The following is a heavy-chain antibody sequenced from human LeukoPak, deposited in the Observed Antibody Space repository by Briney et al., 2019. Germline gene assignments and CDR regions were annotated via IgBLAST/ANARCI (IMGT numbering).Heavy chain of an antibody. J-gene: IGHJ4*02. V-gene: IGHV1-3*01. CDR3: ARDYIGRLVDY. CDR2: INAGNGNT. D-gene: IGHD5-12*01. CDR1: GYTFTSYA. Sequence: ASVKVSCKASGYTFTSYAMHWVRQAPGQRLEWMGWINAGNGNTKYSQKFQGRVTITRDTSASTAYMVLSSLRSEDTAVYYCARDYIGRLVDYWGQGTLVTVSS.